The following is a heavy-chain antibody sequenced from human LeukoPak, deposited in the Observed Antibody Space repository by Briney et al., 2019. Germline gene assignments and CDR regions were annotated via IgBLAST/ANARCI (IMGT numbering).Heavy chain of an antibody. CDR1: GGSISSYY. J-gene: IGHJ6*02. CDR2: IYNSGST. V-gene: IGHV4-4*07. D-gene: IGHD3-3*01. CDR3: ARDQRITIFGVVIIGMDV. Sequence: SDTLSLTCTVSGGSISSYYWSWIRQPAGKGLEWIGRIYNSGSTNYNPSLKSRVTMSVDTSKNQSSLKLSSVTAADTAVYYCARDQRITIFGVVIIGMDVWGQGTTVTVSS.